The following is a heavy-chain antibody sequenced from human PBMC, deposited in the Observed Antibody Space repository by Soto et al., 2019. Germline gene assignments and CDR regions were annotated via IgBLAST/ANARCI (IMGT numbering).Heavy chain of an antibody. D-gene: IGHD3-9*01. V-gene: IGHV4-39*01. Sequence: SETLSLTCSVSGDSINSDKYYWGWIRQPPGKGLEWIGSIYFRGNTYYNPSLQTRVTVSLDKSKSQFSLKLNSVTAADSAVYFCARLEGLATISYYFDFWGQGALVTVSS. CDR1: GDSINSDKYY. J-gene: IGHJ4*02. CDR3: ARLEGLATISYYFDF. CDR2: IYFRGNT.